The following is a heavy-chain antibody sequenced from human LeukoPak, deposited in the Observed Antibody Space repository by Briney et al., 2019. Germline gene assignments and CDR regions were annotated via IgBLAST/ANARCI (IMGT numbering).Heavy chain of an antibody. V-gene: IGHV1-69*04. CDR2: IIPILGIA. J-gene: IGHJ4*02. D-gene: IGHD3-10*01. Sequence: SVKVSCKASGGTFSSYAISWVRQAPGQGLEWMGRIIPILGIANYAQKFQGRVTMTRDTSTSTVYMELGSLRSEDTAVYYCATSRVPDYWGQGTLVTVSS. CDR1: GGTFSSYA. CDR3: ATSRVPDY.